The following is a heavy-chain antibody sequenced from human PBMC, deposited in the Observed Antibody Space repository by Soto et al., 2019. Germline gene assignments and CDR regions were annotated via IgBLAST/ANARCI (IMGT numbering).Heavy chain of an antibody. CDR3: ASIREVATIGYYYYGMDV. J-gene: IGHJ6*02. CDR2: IIPIFGTA. D-gene: IGHD5-12*01. CDR1: GGTFSSYA. V-gene: IGHV1-69*13. Sequence: ASVKVSCKASGGTFSSYAISWVRQAPGQGLEWMGGIIPIFGTANYAQKFQGRVTITADESTSTAYMELSSLRSEDTAVYYCASIREVATIGYYYYGMDVWGQGTTVTVSS.